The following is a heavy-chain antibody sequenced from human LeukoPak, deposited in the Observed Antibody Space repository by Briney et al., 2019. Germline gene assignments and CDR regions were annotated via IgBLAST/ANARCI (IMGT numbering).Heavy chain of an antibody. V-gene: IGHV1-69*05. D-gene: IGHD2-2*01. Sequence: GASVKVSCKASGYTFTSYAISWVRQAPGQGLEWMGGIIPIFGTANYAQKFQGRVTITTDESTSTAYMELSSLRSEDTAVYYCARSANALVYQPLDPWGQGTLVTVSS. CDR3: ARSANALVYQPLDP. J-gene: IGHJ5*02. CDR2: IIPIFGTA. CDR1: GYTFTSYA.